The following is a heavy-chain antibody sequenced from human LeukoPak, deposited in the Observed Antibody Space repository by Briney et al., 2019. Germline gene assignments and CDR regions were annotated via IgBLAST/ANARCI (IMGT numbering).Heavy chain of an antibody. J-gene: IGHJ3*02. CDR2: INHSGST. CDR3: ARHDSSGPYNAFDI. Sequence: PSETLSLTCAVYGGSFSGYYWSWIRQPPGKGLEWIGEINHSGSTNYNPSLESRVTISVDTSKNQFSLKLSSVTAADTAVYYCARHDSSGPYNAFDIWGQGTMVTVSS. D-gene: IGHD3-22*01. CDR1: GGSFSGYY. V-gene: IGHV4-34*01.